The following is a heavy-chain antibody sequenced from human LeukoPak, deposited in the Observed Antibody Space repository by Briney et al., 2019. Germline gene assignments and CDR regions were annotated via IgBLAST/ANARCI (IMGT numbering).Heavy chain of an antibody. J-gene: IGHJ6*02. CDR1: GFTFSSYG. V-gene: IGHV3-33*01. CDR2: IWYDGSNK. D-gene: IGHD3-9*01. CDR3: ARDPIDILTGLDIYSMDV. Sequence: GGSLRLSCAASGFTFSSYGMHWVRQAPGKGLEWVAVIWYDGSNKYYADSVKGRFTISRDNSKNTLYLQMNSLRAEDTAVYYCARDPIDILTGLDIYSMDVWGQGTTVTVSS.